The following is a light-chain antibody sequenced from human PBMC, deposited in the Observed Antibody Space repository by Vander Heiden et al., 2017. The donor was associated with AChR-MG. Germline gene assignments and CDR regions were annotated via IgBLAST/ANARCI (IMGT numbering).Light chain of an antibody. V-gene: IGLV1-44*01. Sequence: QSVLTQPPSASGTPGQWVTIACSESSSNVGSNTVNWYQHLPGTAPKLLICSNNQRPSGVPDRFSGSKSGTSASLAISELQSEDEADYYCAAWDDSLNGLVFGGGTKLTVL. CDR1: SSNVGSNT. J-gene: IGLJ2*01. CDR3: AAWDDSLNGLV. CDR2: SNN.